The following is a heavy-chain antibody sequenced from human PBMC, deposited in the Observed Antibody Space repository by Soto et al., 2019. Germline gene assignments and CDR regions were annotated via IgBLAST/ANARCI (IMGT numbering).Heavy chain of an antibody. D-gene: IGHD3-9*01. CDR3: ARVGSYYDILTQNYYLHRGFDP. CDR1: GGSISRYY. J-gene: IGHJ5*02. Sequence: QVQLQESGPGLVKPSQPLSLTCTGSGGSISRYYWRWIRQPPGKGLEWSGDIYYSGSTNYNPSLTSRVTMPVDTSTTQFSLKLSYGTAADSAVYYCARVGSYYDILTQNYYLHRGFDPWGEGPLVAVSS. V-gene: IGHV4-59*01. CDR2: IYYSGST.